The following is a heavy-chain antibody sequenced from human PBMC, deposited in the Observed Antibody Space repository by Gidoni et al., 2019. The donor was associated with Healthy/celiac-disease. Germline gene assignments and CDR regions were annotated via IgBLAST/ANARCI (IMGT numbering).Heavy chain of an antibody. CDR3: ARLGAAAGRYYYYYGMDV. CDR1: GGSISSSSYY. J-gene: IGHJ6*02. Sequence: QLQLQESGPGLVKPSETLSLTCTVSGGSISSSSYYWGWIRQPPGKGLEWIGSIYYSGSTYYNPSLKSRVTISVDTSKNQFSLKLSSVTAADTAVYYCARLGAAAGRYYYYYGMDVWGQGTTVTVSS. D-gene: IGHD6-13*01. V-gene: IGHV4-39*01. CDR2: IYYSGST.